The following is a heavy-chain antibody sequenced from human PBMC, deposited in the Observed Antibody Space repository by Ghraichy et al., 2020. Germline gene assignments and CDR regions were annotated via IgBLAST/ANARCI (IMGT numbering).Heavy chain of an antibody. Sequence: GGSLRLSCAASGFTFSSYWMSWVRQAPGKGLEWVANIKQDGSEKYSVDAVKGRFTISRDNAKNSLSLQMNSLRAEDTAVYYCARDALWELLRGGFDYWGQGTLVIVSS. CDR3: ARDALWELLRGGFDY. CDR2: IKQDGSEK. D-gene: IGHD1-26*01. CDR1: GFTFSSYW. J-gene: IGHJ4*02. V-gene: IGHV3-7*03.